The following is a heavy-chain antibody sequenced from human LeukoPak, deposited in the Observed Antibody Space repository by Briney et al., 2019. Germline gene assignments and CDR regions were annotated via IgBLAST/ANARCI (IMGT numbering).Heavy chain of an antibody. CDR2: INHSGST. V-gene: IGHV4-34*01. Sequence: SETLSLTCAVYGGSFSGYYWSWIRQPPGKGLEWIGEINHSGSTNYNPSLKSRVTISVDTSKNQFSLQLSSVTAADTAVYYCARDEEVTPGTPLSWFDPWGQGTLVTVSS. CDR3: ARDEEVTPGTPLSWFDP. CDR1: GGSFSGYY. J-gene: IGHJ5*02. D-gene: IGHD1-1*01.